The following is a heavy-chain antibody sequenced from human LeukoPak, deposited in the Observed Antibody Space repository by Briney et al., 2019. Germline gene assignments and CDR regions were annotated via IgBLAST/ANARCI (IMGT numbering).Heavy chain of an antibody. Sequence: GGSLRLSCAASGFSFSSYAMSWVRQAPGKGLEWVSSISSSSSYIYYADSVKGRFTISRDNAKNSLYLQMNSLRAEDTAVYYCARGGGSSVDIWGQGTMVTVSS. CDR3: ARGGGSSVDI. CDR1: GFSFSSYA. D-gene: IGHD3-22*01. V-gene: IGHV3-21*01. CDR2: ISSSSSYI. J-gene: IGHJ3*02.